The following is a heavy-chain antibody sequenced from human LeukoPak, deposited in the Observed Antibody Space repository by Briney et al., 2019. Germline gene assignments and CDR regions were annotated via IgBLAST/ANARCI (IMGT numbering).Heavy chain of an antibody. CDR3: ARVGQRPYYYYGMDV. CDR1: GGSISSYY. D-gene: IGHD6-25*01. V-gene: IGHV4-59*01. Sequence: SETLSLTCTVPGGSISSYYWSWVRQPPGKGLEWIGNIYYSGSNNYNPSLKSRVTISVDTSMNKFSLKLSYVTAADAAGYYCARVGQRPYYYYGMDVWGQETTVTVSS. CDR2: IYYSGSN. J-gene: IGHJ6*02.